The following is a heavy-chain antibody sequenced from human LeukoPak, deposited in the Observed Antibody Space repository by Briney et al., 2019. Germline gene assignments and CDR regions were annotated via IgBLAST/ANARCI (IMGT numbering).Heavy chain of an antibody. D-gene: IGHD3-16*01. J-gene: IGHJ3*02. CDR2: IYYSGST. CDR1: GGSISSSTYY. V-gene: IGHV4-39*01. CDR3: ASPDMGGFYI. Sequence: PSETLSLTCTVSGGSISSSTYYWGWIRQPPGKGLEWIGSIYYSGSTHYNSSLKSRVIISVATSKNQFSLKLSSVAAAGTAVYYCASPDMGGFYIWGQGTQVTVSS.